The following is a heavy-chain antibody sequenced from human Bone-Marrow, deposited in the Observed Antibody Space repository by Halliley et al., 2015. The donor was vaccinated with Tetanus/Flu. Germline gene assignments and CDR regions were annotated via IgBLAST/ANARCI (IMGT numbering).Heavy chain of an antibody. V-gene: IGHV4-31*02. D-gene: IGHD5-12*01. J-gene: IGHJ4*02. Sequence: IGYISFSGIPSYNPSLESRVSISVDTSKTQFSPKLTSMTAADTAVYYCAMGTSGYGDYFDNWGLGTLVTVSS. CDR2: ISFSGIP. CDR3: AMGTSGYGDYFDN.